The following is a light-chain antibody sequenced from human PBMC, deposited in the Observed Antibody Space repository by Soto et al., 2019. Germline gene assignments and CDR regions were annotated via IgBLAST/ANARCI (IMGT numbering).Light chain of an antibody. Sequence: SYELTQPPSVSVAPGQTARITCGGNNIGGKSVHWYQQKPGQAPVLVVYDDSDRRSGIPDRFSGSNSGDTATLTIRRVEAGDEADYYCHVWDSSSDHYVFGTGTKVTVL. V-gene: IGLV3-21*02. CDR1: NIGGKS. CDR3: HVWDSSSDHYV. J-gene: IGLJ1*01. CDR2: DDS.